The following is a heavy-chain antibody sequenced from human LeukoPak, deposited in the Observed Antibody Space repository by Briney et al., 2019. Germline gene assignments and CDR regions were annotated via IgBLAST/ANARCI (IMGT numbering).Heavy chain of an antibody. CDR2: ISGSGGRT. J-gene: IGHJ4*02. V-gene: IGHV3-23*01. CDR1: GFNFSTFA. Sequence: GGSLRLSCAASGFNFSTFALHWVRQAPGKGLEWVSTISGSGGRTYYTDSVKGRFTISRDNSKNTLYLQMNSLRAEDTAVYYCSKDLPDFFDYWGQGTLVTVSS. CDR3: SKDLPDFFDY.